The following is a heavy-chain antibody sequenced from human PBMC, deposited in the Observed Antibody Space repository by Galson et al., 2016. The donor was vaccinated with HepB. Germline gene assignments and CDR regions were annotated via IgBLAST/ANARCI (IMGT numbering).Heavy chain of an antibody. CDR2: VYYSGST. CDR1: GGSISRSSYS. J-gene: IGHJ4*02. V-gene: IGHV4-39*01. D-gene: IGHD1-1*01. CDR3: ARHRRGSIDIQPATIDY. Sequence: SETLSLTCTVSGGSISRSSYSWGWIRQPPGKGLEWIGGVYYSGSTYYNPSLKSRVTIAGDTSKNQFSLKLNAVTAADTAGYYCARHRRGSIDIQPATIDYWGQGTLVSVSS.